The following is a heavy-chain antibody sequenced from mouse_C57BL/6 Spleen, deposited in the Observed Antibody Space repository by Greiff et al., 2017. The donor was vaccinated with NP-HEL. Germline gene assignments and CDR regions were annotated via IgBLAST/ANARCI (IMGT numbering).Heavy chain of an antibody. J-gene: IGHJ4*01. V-gene: IGHV1-42*01. CDR2: INPSTGGT. Sequence: EVQLQQSGPELVKPGASVKISCKASGYSFTGYYMNWVKQSPEKSLEWIGEINPSTGGTTYNQKFKAKATLTVDKSSSTAYMQLKSLTSEDSAVYYCARVGTTVVYYYAMDYWGQGTSVTVSS. CDR1: GYSFTGYY. D-gene: IGHD1-1*01. CDR3: ARVGTTVVYYYAMDY.